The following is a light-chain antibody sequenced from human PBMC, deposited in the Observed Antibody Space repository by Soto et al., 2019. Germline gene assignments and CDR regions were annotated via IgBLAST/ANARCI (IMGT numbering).Light chain of an antibody. Sequence: DIKMTQSPSSLSASVGDRVTITCRASQTISTYLNWFQQKPGQGPKLLISAASNLQSGVPSRSSGSGSGTNFSITISSLQPEDFATYYCQQFSSYLRTFGGGTKVDIK. CDR3: QQFSSYLRT. CDR1: QTISTY. V-gene: IGKV1-39*01. J-gene: IGKJ4*01. CDR2: AAS.